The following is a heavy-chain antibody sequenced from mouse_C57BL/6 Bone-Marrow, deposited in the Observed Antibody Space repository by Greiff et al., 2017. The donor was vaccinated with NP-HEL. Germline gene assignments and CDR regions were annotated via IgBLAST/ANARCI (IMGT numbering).Heavy chain of an antibody. CDR1: GFTFSDYG. CDR2: ISSGSSTI. J-gene: IGHJ2*01. D-gene: IGHD1-1*01. Sequence: EVQGVESGGGLVKPGGSLKLSCAASGFTFSDYGMHWVRQAPEKGLEWVAYISSGSSTIYYADTVKGRFTISRDNAKNTLFLQMTSLRSEDPAMDYCARGGYYYGSSYDNDYWGQGTTLTVSS. CDR3: ARGGYYYGSSYDNDY. V-gene: IGHV5-17*01.